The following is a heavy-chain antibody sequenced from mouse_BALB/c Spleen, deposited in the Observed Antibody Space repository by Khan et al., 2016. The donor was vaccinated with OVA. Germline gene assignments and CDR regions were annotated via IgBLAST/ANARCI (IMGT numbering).Heavy chain of an antibody. CDR3: AGWLDY. J-gene: IGHJ3*01. Sequence: EVQLVESGPGLVKPSQSLSLTCTVTGYSFTSYYVWNLLRPSPGNKLELMGYINYSSGTSYLPSLKSRISITRDTSKNQFFLQLNSLTTEDTAAYYCAGWLDYWGQGTLVTVS. CDR1: GYSFTSYYV. CDR2: INYSSGT. V-gene: IGHV3-2*02.